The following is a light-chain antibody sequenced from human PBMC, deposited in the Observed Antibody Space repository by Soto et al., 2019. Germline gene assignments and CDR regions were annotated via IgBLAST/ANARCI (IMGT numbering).Light chain of an antibody. V-gene: IGKV1-17*01. J-gene: IGKJ5*01. Sequence: DIQMTQSPSSLSASVGDRVTITCRASQSISSYLNWYQQKPGKAPNLLIYKASRLQSGVPSRFSGSGSGTEFTLTISSLQPEDFATYYCQQRNSYPITFGQGTRLEIK. CDR2: KAS. CDR1: QSISSY. CDR3: QQRNSYPIT.